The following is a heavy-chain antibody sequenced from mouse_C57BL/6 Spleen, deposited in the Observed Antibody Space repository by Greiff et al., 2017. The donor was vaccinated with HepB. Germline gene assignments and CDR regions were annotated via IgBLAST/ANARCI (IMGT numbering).Heavy chain of an antibody. J-gene: IGHJ1*03. CDR2: ISDGGSYT. CDR3: ARDTVVATDWYFDV. Sequence: EVQVVESGGGLVKPGGSLKLSCAASGFTFSSYAMSWVRQTPEKRLEWVATISDGGSYTYYPDNVKGRFTISRDNAKNNLYLQMSHLKSEDTAMYYCARDTVVATDWYFDVWGTGTTVTVSS. CDR1: GFTFSSYA. V-gene: IGHV5-4*01. D-gene: IGHD1-1*01.